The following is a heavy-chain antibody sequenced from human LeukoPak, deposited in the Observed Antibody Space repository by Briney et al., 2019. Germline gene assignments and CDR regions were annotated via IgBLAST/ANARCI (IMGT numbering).Heavy chain of an antibody. Sequence: ASVTLSCNASGHTLTGYYIHWVRHAPGQGLEWMGLINPSGGGTIYAQRFQGRVTIHTDTPTSTIYMDLTSLRSTDPAMSYRASVSMGATYFRAFDIWGQGTMVTVSS. CDR3: ASVSMGATYFRAFDI. V-gene: IGHV1-46*01. CDR2: INPSGGGT. CDR1: GHTLTGYY. D-gene: IGHD1-26*01. J-gene: IGHJ3*02.